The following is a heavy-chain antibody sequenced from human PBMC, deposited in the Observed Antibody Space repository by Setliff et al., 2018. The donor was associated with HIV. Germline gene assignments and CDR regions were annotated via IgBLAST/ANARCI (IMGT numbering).Heavy chain of an antibody. V-gene: IGHV4-4*09. Sequence: SETLSLTCTVSGGSVNDFYCNWIRQPPGKGPEWIGYIHSSGSTIYNPSLESRITISLDTSKEQFSLELSSATAADTAVYYCATLDHSGGNFLAYWGQGSLVTVSS. CDR2: IHSSGST. J-gene: IGHJ4*02. CDR1: GGSVNDFY. D-gene: IGHD2-21*02. CDR3: ATLDHSGGNFLAY.